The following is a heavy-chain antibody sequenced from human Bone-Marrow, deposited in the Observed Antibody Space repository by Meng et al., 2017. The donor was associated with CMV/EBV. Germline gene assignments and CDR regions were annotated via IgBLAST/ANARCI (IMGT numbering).Heavy chain of an antibody. V-gene: IGHV3-11*01. Sequence: LKISCAASGFTFTDYYMSWIRQAPGKGLEWVSYISVTGSTKYYAASVKDRFAISRDNAKNSLYLQMNNLRAEDTAVFYCATSGRGGQYYFDSWGQGTLVTVSS. CDR2: ISVTGSTK. D-gene: IGHD3-10*01. CDR1: GFTFTDYY. J-gene: IGHJ4*02. CDR3: ATSGRGGQYYFDS.